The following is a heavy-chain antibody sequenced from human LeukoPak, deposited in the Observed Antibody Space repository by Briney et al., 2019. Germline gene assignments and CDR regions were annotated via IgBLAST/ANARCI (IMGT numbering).Heavy chain of an antibody. CDR3: AREVSVVVTAISDAFDI. V-gene: IGHV3-7*01. D-gene: IGHD2-21*02. CDR2: IKQDGSEK. Sequence: GGSLRLSCAASGFNFSSYWMSWVRLAPGKGLEWVANIKQDGSEKYYVDSVKGRFTISRDNAKNSLYLQMNSLRAEDTAVYYCAREVSVVVTAISDAFDIWGQGTMVTVSS. CDR1: GFNFSSYW. J-gene: IGHJ3*02.